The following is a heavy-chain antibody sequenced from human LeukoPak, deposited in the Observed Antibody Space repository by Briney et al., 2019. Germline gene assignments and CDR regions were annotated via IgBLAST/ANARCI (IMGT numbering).Heavy chain of an antibody. J-gene: IGHJ4*02. V-gene: IGHV3-23*01. CDR2: ISGSGGST. CDR1: GFTFSSYA. Sequence: QAGGSLRLSCAASGFTFSSYAMSWVRQAPGKGLEWVSAISGSGGSTYYADSVKGRFTISRDNSKNTLYLQMNSLRAEDTAVYYCAKGGPSGWFSRRPYYFDYWGQGTLVTVSS. CDR3: AKGGPSGWFSRRPYYFDY. D-gene: IGHD6-19*01.